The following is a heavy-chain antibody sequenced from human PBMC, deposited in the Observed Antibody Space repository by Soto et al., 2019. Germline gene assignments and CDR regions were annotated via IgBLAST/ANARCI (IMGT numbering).Heavy chain of an antibody. CDR3: ARGFRNFDY. Sequence: GGSLRLSCAASKFTLSNSWMTWVRQAPGKGLEWVANIKQDGSEKYYVDLVKGRFAISRDNNKNSLYLQINGLRAEDTAVYYCARGFRNFDYWGQGALVTVSS. CDR1: KFTLSNSW. CDR2: IKQDGSEK. J-gene: IGHJ4*02. V-gene: IGHV3-7*01.